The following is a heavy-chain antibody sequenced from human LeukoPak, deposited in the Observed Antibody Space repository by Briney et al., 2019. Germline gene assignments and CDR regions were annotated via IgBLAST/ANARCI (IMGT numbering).Heavy chain of an antibody. CDR1: GYTFTSHG. J-gene: IGHJ4*02. Sequence: ASVKVSCKASGYTFTSHGISWVRQAPGQGLEWMGWVSAYNGNTNYAQKLQGRVTMTTDTSTSTAYMELRSLRSDDTAVYYCARVVSGWYGRGMDYWGQGTLVTVSS. D-gene: IGHD6-19*01. CDR2: VSAYNGNT. CDR3: ARVVSGWYGRGMDY. V-gene: IGHV1-18*01.